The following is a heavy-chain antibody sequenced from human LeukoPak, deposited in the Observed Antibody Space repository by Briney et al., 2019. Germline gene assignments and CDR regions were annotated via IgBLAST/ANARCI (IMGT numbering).Heavy chain of an antibody. CDR3: AKDLPSGVVAAPNWFDP. D-gene: IGHD2-15*01. CDR1: GFTFSSYA. J-gene: IGHJ5*02. Sequence: GGSLRLSCAASGFTFSSYAMSWVRQAPGKGLEWVSAISGSGGSTYYADSVKGRFTISRDNPKSTLYLQMNSLRAEDTAVYYCAKDLPSGVVAAPNWFDPWGQGTLVTVSS. CDR2: ISGSGGST. V-gene: IGHV3-23*01.